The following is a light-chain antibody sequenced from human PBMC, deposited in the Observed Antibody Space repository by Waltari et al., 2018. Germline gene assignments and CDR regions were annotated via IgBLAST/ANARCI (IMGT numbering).Light chain of an antibody. J-gene: IGLJ1*01. CDR3: SSYRSDSTLV. V-gene: IGLV2-14*01. Sequence: SALTQPASVSGSPGQSITISCTGTSSDVGGYNYVSWYQQHPGKAPKGMIFEVTNGPSRVANRFAGTKSGEAASLTISGLQAEDEADYYCSSYRSDSTLVFGTGTKVTVL. CDR2: EVT. CDR1: SSDVGGYNY.